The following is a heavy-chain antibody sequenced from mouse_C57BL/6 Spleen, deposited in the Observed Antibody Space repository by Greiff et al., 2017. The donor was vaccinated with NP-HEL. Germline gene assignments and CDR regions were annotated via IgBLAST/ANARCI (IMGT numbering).Heavy chain of an antibody. CDR3: TTGGAYYSNSNYYAMDY. J-gene: IGHJ4*01. CDR2: IDPENGDT. CDR1: GFNIKDDY. V-gene: IGHV14-4*01. D-gene: IGHD2-5*01. Sequence: EVQLQQSGAELVRPGASVKLSCTASGFNIKDDYMHWVKQRPEQGLEWIGWIDPENGDTEYASKFQGKATITADTSSNTAYLQLSSLTSEDTAVYYCTTGGAYYSNSNYYAMDYWGQGTSVTVSS.